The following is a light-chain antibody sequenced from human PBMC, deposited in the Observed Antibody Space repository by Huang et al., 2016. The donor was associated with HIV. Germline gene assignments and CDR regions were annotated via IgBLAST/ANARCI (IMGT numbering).Light chain of an antibody. CDR1: QSLSSQ. Sequence: EIVMTQSPATLSVSPGERVTLSCRASQSLSSQLAWYQQKRGQAPRLLIYGVSTRATDIPARCSGSGSGTDFTLTSNSLQSEDFATYYCQQYNDWPLTFGQGTEVEIK. CDR2: GVS. CDR3: QQYNDWPLT. V-gene: IGKV3-15*01. J-gene: IGKJ1*01.